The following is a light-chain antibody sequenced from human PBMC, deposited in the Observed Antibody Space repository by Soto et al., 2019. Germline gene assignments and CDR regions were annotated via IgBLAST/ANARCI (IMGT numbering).Light chain of an antibody. CDR2: DAS. J-gene: IGKJ3*01. Sequence: EIVLTQSPATLSLSPGERATLSCRASQSVSSYLAWYQQKPGRAPWLLIYDASNRATGIPARFSGSGSGTGFTLTISSLEPEDFAVYYCQQRSNWPHTFGPGTKVDIK. CDR3: QQRSNWPHT. V-gene: IGKV3-11*01. CDR1: QSVSSY.